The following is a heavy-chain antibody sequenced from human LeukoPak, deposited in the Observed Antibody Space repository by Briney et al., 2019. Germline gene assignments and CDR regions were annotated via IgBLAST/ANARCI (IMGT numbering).Heavy chain of an antibody. CDR1: GFSLSTRGVG. J-gene: IGHJ4*02. Sequence: GPTLVNPTQTLTLTCTFSGFSLSTRGVGVGWIRQPPGKALEWLALIYWDDDKRYSPSLKSRLNITNDTSKNQVVLTMTNMDPVDTATYYCAHRRAYGSGSYLDYWGQGTLVTVSS. CDR2: IYWDDDK. CDR3: AHRRAYGSGSYLDY. V-gene: IGHV2-5*02. D-gene: IGHD3-10*01.